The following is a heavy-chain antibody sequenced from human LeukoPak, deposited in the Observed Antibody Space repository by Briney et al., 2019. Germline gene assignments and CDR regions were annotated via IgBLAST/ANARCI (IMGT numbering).Heavy chain of an antibody. V-gene: IGHV1-2*02. Sequence: GASVKVSCKASGHTFTNDEIHWVRQATGQGLEWMGWINPNSGGTNYAQKFQGRVTMTRDTSISTAYMELSRLRSDDTAVYYCARDPDPRFGELFDYWGQGTLVTVSS. CDR3: ARDPDPRFGELFDY. CDR1: GHTFTNDE. J-gene: IGHJ4*02. CDR2: INPNSGGT. D-gene: IGHD3-10*01.